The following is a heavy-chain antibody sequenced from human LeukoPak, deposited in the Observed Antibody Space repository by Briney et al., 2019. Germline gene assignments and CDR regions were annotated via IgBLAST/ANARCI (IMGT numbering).Heavy chain of an antibody. CDR1: GGSISSGDYY. V-gene: IGHV4-30-4*01. CDR3: ARAYRRIMITFGGVEGPLMDV. J-gene: IGHJ6*02. D-gene: IGHD3-16*01. Sequence: SQTLSLTCTVSGGSISSGDYYWSWIRQPPGKGLEWIGYIYYSGSTYYNPSLKSRVTISVDTSKNQFSLKLSSVTAADTAVYYCARAYRRIMITFGGVEGPLMDVWGQGTTVTVSS. CDR2: IYYSGST.